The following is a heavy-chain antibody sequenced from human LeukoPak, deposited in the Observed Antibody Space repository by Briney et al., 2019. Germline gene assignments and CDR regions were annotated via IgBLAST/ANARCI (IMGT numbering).Heavy chain of an antibody. V-gene: IGHV3-21*01. CDR3: ARELFSVPQLGPTNY. CDR1: GFTFSSYA. CDR2: ISSSSSYI. Sequence: GGSLRLSCAASGFTFSSYAMSWVRQAPGKGLEWVSSISSSSSYIYYADSVKGRFTISRDNAKNSLYLQMNSLRAEDTAVYYCARELFSVPQLGPTNYWGQGTLVTVSS. D-gene: IGHD6-13*01. J-gene: IGHJ4*02.